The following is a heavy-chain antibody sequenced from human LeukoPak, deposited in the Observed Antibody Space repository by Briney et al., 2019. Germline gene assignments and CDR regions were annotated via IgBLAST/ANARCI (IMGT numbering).Heavy chain of an antibody. V-gene: IGHV4-39*07. CDR1: GGSISSSSYY. D-gene: IGHD4-23*01. CDR3: ARGAFTVVIDY. CDR2: IYYSGST. J-gene: IGHJ4*02. Sequence: SETLSLTCTVSGGSISSSSYYWGWIRQPPGKGLEWIGSIYYSGSTYYNPSLKSRVTISVDTSRNQFSLKLSSVTAADTAVFYCARGAFTVVIDYWGQGTLVTVSS.